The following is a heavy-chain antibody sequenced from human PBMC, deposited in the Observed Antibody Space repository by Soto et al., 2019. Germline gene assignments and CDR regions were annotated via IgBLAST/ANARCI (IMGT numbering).Heavy chain of an antibody. CDR2: INAGNGNI. J-gene: IGHJ6*02. V-gene: IGHV1-3*01. CDR3: ARERVTMVRGVIISGYYYGMDV. CDR1: GYTFTSYA. Sequence: ASVKVSCKASGYTFTSYAMHWVRQAPGQRLEWMGWINAGNGNIKYSQKFQGRVTITRDTSASTAYMELSSLRSEDTAVYYCARERVTMVRGVIISGYYYGMDVWGQGTTVTVSS. D-gene: IGHD3-10*01.